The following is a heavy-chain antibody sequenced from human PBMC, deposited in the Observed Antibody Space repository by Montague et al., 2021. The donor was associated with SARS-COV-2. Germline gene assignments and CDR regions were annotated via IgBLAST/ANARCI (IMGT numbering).Heavy chain of an antibody. J-gene: IGHJ6*02. CDR2: INHSGST. CDR3: ARVRYYGLGTSLGMDV. D-gene: IGHD3-10*01. V-gene: IGHV4-34*01. CDR1: GGSFSGYC. Sequence: SETLSLTCAVYGGSFSGYCWSWIRQPPGKGLEWIGEINHSGSTNYNPSLKSRVTISVDTSKNQFSLKLSSVTAADTAVYYCARVRYYGLGTSLGMDVWGRGTTVTVSS.